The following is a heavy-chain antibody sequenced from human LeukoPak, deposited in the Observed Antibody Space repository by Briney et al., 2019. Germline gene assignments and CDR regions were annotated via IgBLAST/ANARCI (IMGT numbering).Heavy chain of an antibody. D-gene: IGHD3-10*01. Sequence: PGGSLRLSCAASGFTFSDTWMHWVRQVPGKGLVWVSRIRSDGSDARYAESVKGRFTISRDNAKNTLYLQMNSLRAEDTAVYYCARAGFTFSDYFGSFFDYWGQGTLVTVSS. V-gene: IGHV3-74*01. J-gene: IGHJ4*02. CDR3: ARAGFTFSDYFGSFFDY. CDR2: IRSDGSDA. CDR1: GFTFSDTW.